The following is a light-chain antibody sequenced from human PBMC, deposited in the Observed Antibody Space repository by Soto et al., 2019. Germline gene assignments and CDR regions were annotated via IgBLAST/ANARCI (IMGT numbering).Light chain of an antibody. CDR3: QQRSNWPPLT. V-gene: IGKV3-11*01. J-gene: IGKJ4*01. CDR1: QSVSSY. Sequence: EIVLTQSPATLSLSPGERATVSCRASQSVSSYLAWYQQKPGQAPRLLIYDASNRATGIPARFSGSGSETDFTITVSSLEPEDFAVYYCQQRSNWPPLTFGGGTTVEIK. CDR2: DAS.